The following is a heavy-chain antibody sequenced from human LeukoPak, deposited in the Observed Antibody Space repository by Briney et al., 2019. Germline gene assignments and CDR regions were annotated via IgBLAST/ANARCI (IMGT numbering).Heavy chain of an antibody. D-gene: IGHD1-26*01. J-gene: IGHJ3*01. V-gene: IGHV1-69*13. Sequence: GASVKVSCKASGDNFSMFGFSWVRQAPGQGLEWMGGIIPALGTANYAQKFQGRGTFTADESTNTVYMELPTLTSEDTAVYYCARGSCTTTRCRWRDVFDFWGQGTMVTVSS. CDR1: GDNFSMFG. CDR3: ARGSCTTTRCRWRDVFDF. CDR2: IIPALGTA.